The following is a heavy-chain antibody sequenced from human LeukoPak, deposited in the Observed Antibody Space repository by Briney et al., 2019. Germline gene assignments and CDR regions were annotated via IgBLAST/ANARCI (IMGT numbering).Heavy chain of an antibody. V-gene: IGHV4-39*07. CDR2: IYYSGST. Sequence: SETLSHTCTVSGGSISSSSYYWGWIRQPPGKGLEWIGSIYYSGSTYYNPSLKSRVTISVDTSKNQFSLKLSSVTAADTAVYYCARAPVWFGELLGFDPWGQGTLVTVSS. J-gene: IGHJ5*02. CDR3: ARAPVWFGELLGFDP. D-gene: IGHD3-10*01. CDR1: GGSISSSSYY.